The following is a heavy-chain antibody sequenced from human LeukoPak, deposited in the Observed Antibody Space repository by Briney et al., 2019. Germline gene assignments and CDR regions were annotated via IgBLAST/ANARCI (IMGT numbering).Heavy chain of an antibody. J-gene: IGHJ4*02. V-gene: IGHV1-18*01. CDR3: ARDFNDFWSGYLLQYDY. D-gene: IGHD3-3*01. CDR2: ISAYNGNT. Sequence: RASVKVSCKASGYTFTSYGISWVRQAPGQGLEWMGWISAYNGNTNYAQKLQGRVTMTTDTSTSTAYMELRSLRSDDTAVYYSARDFNDFWSGYLLQYDYWGQGTLVTVSS. CDR1: GYTFTSYG.